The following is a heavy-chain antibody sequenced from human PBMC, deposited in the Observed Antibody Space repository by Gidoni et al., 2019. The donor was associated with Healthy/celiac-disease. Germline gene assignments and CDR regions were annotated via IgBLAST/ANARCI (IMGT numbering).Heavy chain of an antibody. J-gene: IGHJ1*01. V-gene: IGHV3-74*01. D-gene: IGHD6-13*01. CDR2: INSDGSST. Sequence: EVQLVESGGGLVQPWGSLRLPCAASGFTFSRYWMHWVRQAPGKGLVWVSRINSDGSSTSYADSVKGRFTISRDNAKNTLYLQMNSLRAEDTAVYYCARGGSRGDFQHWGQGTLVTVSS. CDR3: ARGGSRGDFQH. CDR1: GFTFSRYW.